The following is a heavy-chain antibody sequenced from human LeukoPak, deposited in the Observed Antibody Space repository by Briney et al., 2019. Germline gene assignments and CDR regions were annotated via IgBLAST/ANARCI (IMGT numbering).Heavy chain of an antibody. CDR1: GGSVSSVSYY. CDR2: IYYSGST. D-gene: IGHD3-3*01. Sequence: PSGTLALTCNVSGGSVSSVSYYWSWIRQPPGKGLEWVGDIYYSGSTNYNPSLKSRVTISVDTSKNQFSLKLSSVTAADTAVYYCARASITIFGVVITEYYYGMDVWGQGTTVTVSS. J-gene: IGHJ6*02. V-gene: IGHV4-61*01. CDR3: ARASITIFGVVITEYYYGMDV.